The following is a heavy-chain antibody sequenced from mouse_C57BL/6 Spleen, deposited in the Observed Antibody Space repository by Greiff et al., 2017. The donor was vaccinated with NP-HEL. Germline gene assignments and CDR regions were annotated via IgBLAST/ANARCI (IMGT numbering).Heavy chain of an antibody. V-gene: IGHV1-54*01. Sequence: QVQLQQSGAELVRPGTSVKVSCKASGYAFTNYLIEWVKQRPGQGLEWIGVINPGSGGTNYNEKFKGKATLTADKSSSTAYMQLSSLTSEDSAVYFCAKSYSNYYYFDYWGQGTTLTVSS. CDR3: AKSYSNYYYFDY. CDR2: INPGSGGT. CDR1: GYAFTNYL. D-gene: IGHD2-5*01. J-gene: IGHJ2*01.